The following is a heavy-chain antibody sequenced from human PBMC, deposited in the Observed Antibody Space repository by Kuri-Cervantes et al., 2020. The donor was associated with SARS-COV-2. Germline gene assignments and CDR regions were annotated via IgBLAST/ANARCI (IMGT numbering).Heavy chain of an antibody. CDR3: ARQLRTRAFDI. Sequence: SETLSLTCTVSGGSISSSSYYWGWIRQPPGKGLEWIGSIYYSGSTYYNPFLKSRVTISVDTSKNQFSLKLSSVTAADTAVYYCARQLRTRAFDIWGQGTKVTVSS. J-gene: IGHJ3*02. CDR1: GGSISSSSYY. D-gene: IGHD3-3*01. CDR2: IYYSGST. V-gene: IGHV4-39*01.